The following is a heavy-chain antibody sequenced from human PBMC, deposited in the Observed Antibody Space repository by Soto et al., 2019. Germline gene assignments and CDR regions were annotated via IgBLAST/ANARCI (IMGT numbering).Heavy chain of an antibody. CDR3: ARAGDYDFWSGHYSPPYYYYGMDV. J-gene: IGHJ6*02. D-gene: IGHD3-3*01. CDR1: GYTFTSYG. V-gene: IGHV1-18*01. CDR2: ISAYNGNT. Sequence: ASVKVSCKASGYTFTSYGISWVRQAPGQGLEWMGWISAYNGNTNYAQKLQGRVTMTTDTSTSTAYMELRSLRSDDTAVYYCARAGDYDFWSGHYSPPYYYYGMDVWGQGTTVTVSS.